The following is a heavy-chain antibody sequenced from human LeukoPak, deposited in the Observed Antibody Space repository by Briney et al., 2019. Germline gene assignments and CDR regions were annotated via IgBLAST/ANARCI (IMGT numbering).Heavy chain of an antibody. CDR1: GYSFTNYW. Sequence: GESLKISCEGSGYSFTNYWIGWVRQMPGKGLEWMGIIYPGDSDTIYSPSFQGQVTISADNSISTAYLQWSSLKASDTAMYYCARGEYGSNWPRPWFDPWGQGILVTVSS. CDR2: IYPGDSDT. J-gene: IGHJ5*02. V-gene: IGHV5-51*01. CDR3: ARGEYGSNWPRPWFDP. D-gene: IGHD6-13*01.